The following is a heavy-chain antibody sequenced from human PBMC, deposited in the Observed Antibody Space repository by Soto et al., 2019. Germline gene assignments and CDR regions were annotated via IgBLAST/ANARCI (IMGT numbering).Heavy chain of an antibody. J-gene: IGHJ6*02. CDR3: ALWAMGYDSSGYYYYGMDV. V-gene: IGHV1-69*13. CDR1: GGTFSSYA. CDR2: IIPIFGTA. D-gene: IGHD3-22*01. Sequence: SVKVSCKASGGTFSSYAISWVRQAPGQGLEWMGGIIPIFGTANYAQKFQGRVTITADESTSTAYMELSSLRSEDTAVYYCALWAMGYDSSGYYYYGMDVWGQGTTVTVYS.